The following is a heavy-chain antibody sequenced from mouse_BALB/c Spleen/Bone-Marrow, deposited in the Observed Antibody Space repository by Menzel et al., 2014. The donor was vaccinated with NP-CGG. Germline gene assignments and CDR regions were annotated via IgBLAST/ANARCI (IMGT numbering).Heavy chain of an antibody. Sequence: EVMLVESGGGLVKLGGSLKLSCAASGFTFSSYYMSWVRQTPEKRLELVAAINSNGGSTYYPDTVKGRFTISRGNAKNTLYLQMSSLKSEDTALYYCARQGYPYFDYWGQGTTLTVSS. D-gene: IGHD2-14*01. V-gene: IGHV5-6-2*01. CDR2: INSNGGST. CDR1: GFTFSSYY. J-gene: IGHJ2*01. CDR3: ARQGYPYFDY.